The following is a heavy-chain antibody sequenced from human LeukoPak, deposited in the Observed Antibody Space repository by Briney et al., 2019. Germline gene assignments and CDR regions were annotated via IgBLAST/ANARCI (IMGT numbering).Heavy chain of an antibody. V-gene: IGHV3-21*01. Sequence: GGALRLPCAASGFTFSSYAMSWVRQAPGKGLEWVSSISSSSSYIYYADSVKGRFTISRDNAKNSLYLQMNSLRAEDTAVYYCARDTTMVRGVMNYFDYWGQGTLVTVSS. CDR3: ARDTTMVRGVMNYFDY. CDR2: ISSSSSYI. CDR1: GFTFSSYA. D-gene: IGHD3-10*01. J-gene: IGHJ4*02.